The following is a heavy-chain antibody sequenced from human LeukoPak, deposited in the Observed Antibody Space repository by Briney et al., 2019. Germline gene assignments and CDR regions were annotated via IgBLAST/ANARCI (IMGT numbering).Heavy chain of an antibody. CDR3: VKGRPCETCMPMDA. CDR1: GFTFTDYA. CDR2: LGRSGENR. J-gene: IGHJ6*02. Sequence: GASLRLSCAASGFTFTDYAMSWVRQPPGKGLEWVSGLGRSGENRYYATSVRGRFSITRDNSKDTVYLQMNSLRAEDTAIYYCVKGRPCETCMPMDAWGQGTTVTVSS. D-gene: IGHD2-2*01. V-gene: IGHV3-23*01.